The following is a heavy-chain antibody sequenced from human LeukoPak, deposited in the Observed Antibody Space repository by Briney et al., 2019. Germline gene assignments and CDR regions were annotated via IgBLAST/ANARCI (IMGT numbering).Heavy chain of an antibody. D-gene: IGHD2-15*01. J-gene: IGHJ3*02. CDR1: GFTFSSYW. CDR3: ARAEYCSGGSCYRTDAFDI. CDR2: IKQDGSEK. Sequence: GGSLRLSCAASGFTFSSYWMSWVRQAPGKGLEWVANIKQDGSEKYYVDSVKRRLTISRDNAKNSLYLQMNSLRAEDTAVYYCARAEYCSGGSCYRTDAFDIWGQGTMVTVSS. V-gene: IGHV3-7*01.